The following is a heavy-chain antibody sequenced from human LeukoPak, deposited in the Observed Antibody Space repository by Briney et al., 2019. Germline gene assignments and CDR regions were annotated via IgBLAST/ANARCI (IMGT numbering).Heavy chain of an antibody. CDR3: ARTRDIVVVTAILDY. CDR2: ISYDGSNK. Sequence: AGGSLRLSCAASGFTFSSYAMHWVRQAPGKGLEWVAVISYDGSNKYYADSVKGRFTISRDNSKNTLYLQTNSLRAEDTAVYYCARTRDIVVVTAILDYWGQGTLVTVSS. J-gene: IGHJ4*02. V-gene: IGHV3-30-3*01. CDR1: GFTFSSYA. D-gene: IGHD2-21*02.